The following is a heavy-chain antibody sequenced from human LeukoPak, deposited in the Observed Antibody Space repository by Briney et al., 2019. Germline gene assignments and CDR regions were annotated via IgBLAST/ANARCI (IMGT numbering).Heavy chain of an antibody. J-gene: IGHJ3*02. CDR1: GGTFSSYA. D-gene: IGHD3-10*01. CDR3: ARSGRSSLEVAFDI. V-gene: IGHV1-69*06. Sequence: SVKVSCKASGGTFSSYAISWVRQAPGQGLEWMGGISPIFGTANYAQKVQGRVTITAAKSTSTAYMELSSLRSEDTAVYYCARSGRSSLEVAFDIWGQGTMVTVSS. CDR2: ISPIFGTA.